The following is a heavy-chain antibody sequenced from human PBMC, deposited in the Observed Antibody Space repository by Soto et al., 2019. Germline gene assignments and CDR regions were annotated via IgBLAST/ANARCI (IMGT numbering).Heavy chain of an antibody. CDR1: GGSISSYY. D-gene: IGHD6-6*01. CDR2: IYYSGNT. CDR3: ARDSRAARLGYFDY. J-gene: IGHJ4*02. Sequence: SETLSLTCTVSGGSISSYYWSWIRQPPGKGLEWIGYIYYSGNTNYNPSLKSRVTISVDTSKNQFSLKLSSVTAADTAVYYCARDSRAARLGYFDYWGQGTLVTVSS. V-gene: IGHV4-59*01.